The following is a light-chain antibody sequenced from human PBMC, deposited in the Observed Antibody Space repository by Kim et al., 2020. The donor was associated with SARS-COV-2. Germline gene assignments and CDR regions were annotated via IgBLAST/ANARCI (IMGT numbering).Light chain of an antibody. Sequence: DIVMTQSPDSLAVSLGERATINCKSSQSVLYSSNNKNFLAWCQQKPGQSPKLLIYWASTRESGVPDRFSGSGSGTDFTLTISSLQAEDVAVYYCQQYYSNPLTFGGGTKVDIK. CDR2: WAS. V-gene: IGKV4-1*01. CDR3: QQYYSNPLT. J-gene: IGKJ4*01. CDR1: QSVLYSSNNKNF.